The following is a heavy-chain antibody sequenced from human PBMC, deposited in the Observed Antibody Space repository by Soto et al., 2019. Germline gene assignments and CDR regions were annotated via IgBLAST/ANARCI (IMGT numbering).Heavy chain of an antibody. CDR3: ATTGTTSYYAMDV. D-gene: IGHD1-1*01. Sequence: ASVKVSCKASGYSFTSYIHWVRQAPGQRLEWMGWINADNGDTEYSQKIQDRVTITRYTSASTVYMELSSLRFEDTAAYYCATTGTTSYYAMDVWGQGTTVTVSS. CDR1: GYSFTSY. J-gene: IGHJ6*02. CDR2: INADNGDT. V-gene: IGHV1-3*01.